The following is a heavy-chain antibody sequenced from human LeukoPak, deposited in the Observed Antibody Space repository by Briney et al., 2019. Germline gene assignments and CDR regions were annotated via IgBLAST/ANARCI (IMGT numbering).Heavy chain of an antibody. V-gene: IGHV3-30-3*01. CDR1: GFTFSSYA. Sequence: HSGGSLRLSCAASGFTFSSYAMHWVRQAPGKGLEWVAVISYDGSNKYHADSVKGRFTISRDNSKNTLYLQMNSLRAEDTAVYYCAREAAYCGGDCYGFFDCWGQGTQVTVSS. D-gene: IGHD2-21*02. CDR2: ISYDGSNK. J-gene: IGHJ4*02. CDR3: AREAAYCGGDCYGFFDC.